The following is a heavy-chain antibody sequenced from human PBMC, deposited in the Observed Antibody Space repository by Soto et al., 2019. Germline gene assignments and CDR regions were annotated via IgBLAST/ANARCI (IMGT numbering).Heavy chain of an antibody. D-gene: IGHD3-22*01. CDR3: ARDYYDSSGFLFDY. V-gene: IGHV4-59*01. CDR2: MYYSGNT. CDR1: GGSIRSYY. J-gene: IGHJ4*02. Sequence: NPSETLSLTCTVSGGSIRSYYWSWIRQPPGKGLEYIGYMYYSGNTNYNPSLKSRVTMSVDTSKNQFSLKLSSVTAADTAVYYCARDYYDSSGFLFDYWGQGTLVTVSS.